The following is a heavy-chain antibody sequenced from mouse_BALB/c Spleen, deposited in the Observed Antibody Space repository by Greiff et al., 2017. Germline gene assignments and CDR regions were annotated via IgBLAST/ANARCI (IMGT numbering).Heavy chain of an antibody. CDR2: ISSGGSYT. CDR3: ARHGITTVVAGKYFDY. D-gene: IGHD1-1*01. Sequence: EVMLVESGGDLVKPGGSLKLSCAASGFTFSSYGMSWVRQTPDKRLEWVATISSGGSYTYYPDSVKGRFTISRDNAKNTLYLQMSSLKSEDTAMYYCARHGITTVVAGKYFDYWGQGTTLTVSS. V-gene: IGHV5-6*01. J-gene: IGHJ2*01. CDR1: GFTFSSYG.